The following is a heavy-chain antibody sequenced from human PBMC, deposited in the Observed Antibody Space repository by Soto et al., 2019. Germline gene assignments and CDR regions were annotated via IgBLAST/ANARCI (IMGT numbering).Heavy chain of an antibody. D-gene: IGHD3-3*01. V-gene: IGHV3-48*01. CDR3: ERTRTIFGVVSYMDV. CDR2: ISSSSSTI. Sequence: GGSLRLSCAASGFTCSSYSMNWVRQAPGKGLEWVSYISSSSSTIYYADSVKGRFTISRDNAKNSLYLQMNSLRAEDTAVYYCERTRTIFGVVSYMDVWGKGTTVTVSS. J-gene: IGHJ6*03. CDR1: GFTCSSYS.